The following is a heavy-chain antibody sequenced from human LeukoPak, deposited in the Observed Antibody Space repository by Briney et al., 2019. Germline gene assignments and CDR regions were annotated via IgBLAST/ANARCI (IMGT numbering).Heavy chain of an antibody. J-gene: IGHJ4*02. D-gene: IGHD3-3*01. Sequence: ASVKVSCKASGYTFTSYAMHWVRQAPGQRLEWMGWINTGNGNTKYSQKFQGRVTITRDTSASTAYMELSSLRSEDTAVYYCAREDAFWSGHYFYYFDYWGQGTLVAASS. CDR1: GYTFTSYA. CDR2: INTGNGNT. V-gene: IGHV1-3*04. CDR3: AREDAFWSGHYFYYFDY.